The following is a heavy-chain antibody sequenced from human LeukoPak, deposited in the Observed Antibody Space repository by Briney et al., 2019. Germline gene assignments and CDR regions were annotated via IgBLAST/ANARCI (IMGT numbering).Heavy chain of an antibody. V-gene: IGHV3-11*04. CDR3: ARDLRGYSGYDSRLDY. J-gene: IGHJ4*02. CDR2: SSNGGSTI. Sequence: PGGSLRLSCAASGFTFSDFYMTWIRQAPGKGLEWVSYSSNGGSTIYYADSVKGRFTISRDNSKNTLFLQMNSLRVEDTAVYYCARDLRGYSGYDSRLDYWGQGTLVTVSS. D-gene: IGHD5-12*01. CDR1: GFTFSDFY.